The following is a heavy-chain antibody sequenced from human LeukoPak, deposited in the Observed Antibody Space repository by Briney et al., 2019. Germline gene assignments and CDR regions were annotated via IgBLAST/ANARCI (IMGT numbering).Heavy chain of an antibody. CDR2: ISSSSSYI. CDR1: GFTFSSYS. D-gene: IGHD6-19*01. J-gene: IGHJ6*03. Sequence: GGSLRLSCAASGFTFSSYSMNWVRQAPGKGLEWVSSISSSSSYIYYADSVKGRFTISRDNAKNSLYLQMNSLRAEDTAVYYCARDRLAVAGQYYYYYMDVWGKGTTVTVSS. CDR3: ARDRLAVAGQYYYYYMDV. V-gene: IGHV3-21*01.